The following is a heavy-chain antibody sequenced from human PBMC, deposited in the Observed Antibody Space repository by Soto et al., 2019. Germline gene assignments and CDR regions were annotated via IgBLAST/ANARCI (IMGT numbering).Heavy chain of an antibody. V-gene: IGHV3-23*01. Sequence: GGSLRLSCAASGFTFSSYAMSWVRQAPGKGLEWVSTISGSGGSIYYADSVKGRFTISRDNSKSTLYLRTNSLRAEDTAVYYCAKVGSSWCSGGSCYAMDYWGQGTLVTVSS. CDR2: ISGSGGSI. CDR1: GFTFSSYA. D-gene: IGHD2-15*01. J-gene: IGHJ4*02. CDR3: AKVGSSWCSGGSCYAMDY.